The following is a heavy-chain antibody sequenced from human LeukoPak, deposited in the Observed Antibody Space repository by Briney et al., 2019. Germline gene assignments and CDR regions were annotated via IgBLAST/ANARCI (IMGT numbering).Heavy chain of an antibody. V-gene: IGHV4-30-4*01. CDR3: ARLHLAGPFDY. Sequence: SETLSLTCTVSGGSISSGDYYWGWIRQPPGKGLEWIVFIYYSGSTYYNPSLKSRVTISVDTSQNHFSLKLSSMTAADTAVYYCARLHLAGPFDYWGQGTLVTVSS. D-gene: IGHD3-16*01. CDR2: IYYSGST. CDR1: GGSISSGDYY. J-gene: IGHJ4*02.